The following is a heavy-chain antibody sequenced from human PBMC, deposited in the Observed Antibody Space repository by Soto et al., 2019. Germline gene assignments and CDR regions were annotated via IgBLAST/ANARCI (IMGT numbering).Heavy chain of an antibody. V-gene: IGHV1-69*12. CDR3: ARGLGDCSGGSGEDDFRDI. Sequence: QVQLVQSGAEVKKPGSSVKVSCKASGGTFSSYAISWVRQAPGQGLEWMGGIIPIFGTANYAQKFQGRVTITADEATSTAYMGLSSLRSEDTAVYYCARGLGDCSGGSGEDDFRDIWGQGTMVTVSS. CDR1: GGTFSSYA. J-gene: IGHJ3*02. CDR2: IIPIFGTA. D-gene: IGHD2-15*01.